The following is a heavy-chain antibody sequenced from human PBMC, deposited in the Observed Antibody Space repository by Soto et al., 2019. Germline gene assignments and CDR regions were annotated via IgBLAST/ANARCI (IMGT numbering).Heavy chain of an antibody. CDR1: GLTVSSNH. D-gene: IGHD1-26*01. CDR3: ARVIRGSYDY. V-gene: IGHV3-53*01. J-gene: IGHJ4*02. Sequence: GGSLRLSCEVSGLTVSSNHMSWARQAQGKGLEWVSIIYSGGNTYNADSVKGRFTISRDNSKNTLYLQMNRLGAEDTAMYYCARVIRGSYDYWGQGTLVTVSS. CDR2: IYSGGNT.